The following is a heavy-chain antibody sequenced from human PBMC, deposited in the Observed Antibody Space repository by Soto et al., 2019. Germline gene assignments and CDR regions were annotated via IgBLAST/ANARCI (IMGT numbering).Heavy chain of an antibody. CDR1: GGSLSGATYS. Sequence: SETLSLTCGVSGGSLSGATYSWNWIRQTPGKGLEWIGYIFPSGTTYYNPSPRSRVTFSIDVSKNQFSLSLRPLPAANTAVYYCARSREFDYWSQGTLVTVSS. CDR3: ARSREFDY. V-gene: IGHV4-30-2*01. CDR2: IFPSGTT. J-gene: IGHJ4*02.